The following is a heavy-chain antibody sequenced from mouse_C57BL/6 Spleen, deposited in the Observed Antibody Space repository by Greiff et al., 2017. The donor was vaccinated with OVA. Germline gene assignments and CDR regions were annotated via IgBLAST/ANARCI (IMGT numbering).Heavy chain of an antibody. D-gene: IGHD1-1*01. V-gene: IGHV1-72*01. CDR1: GYTFTSYW. J-gene: IGHJ2*01. CDR3: AYGGSYKGNN. CDR2: IVPNSGGT. Sequence: VKLQQPGAELVKPGASVKLSCKASGYTFTSYWMHWVKQRPGRGLEWIGRIVPNSGGTKYNEKFKSKATLTVDKPSSTAYMQLSSLTSEDSAVYYCAYGGSYKGNNWGQGTTLTVSS.